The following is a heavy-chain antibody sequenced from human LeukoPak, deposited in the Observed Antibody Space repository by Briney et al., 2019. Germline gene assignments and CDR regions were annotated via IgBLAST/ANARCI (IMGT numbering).Heavy chain of an antibody. CDR2: ISSSGSYI. J-gene: IGHJ4*02. CDR1: GFTFSSYS. CDR3: ATQHIVVVPAAIVELDY. D-gene: IGHD2-2*01. Sequence: GGSLRLSCAASGFTFSSYSMNWVRQAPGKGLEWVSSISSSGSYIYYADSVKGRFTISRDNAKNSLYLQMNSLRAEDTAVYYCATQHIVVVPAAIVELDYWGQGTLVTVSS. V-gene: IGHV3-21*01.